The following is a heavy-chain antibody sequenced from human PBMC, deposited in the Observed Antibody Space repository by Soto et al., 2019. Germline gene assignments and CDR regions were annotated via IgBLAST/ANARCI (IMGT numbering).Heavy chain of an antibody. CDR2: ISYDGSNK. V-gene: IGHV3-30-3*02. D-gene: IGHD3-22*01. Sequence: VGSLRLSCAASGFTFSSYAMNWVRQAPGKGLEWVALISYDGSNKYYADSVKGRFTISRDSSKNTLYLQMNSLRAEDTAVYYCAKSIYYDSSGDYYYYYGMDVWGQGTTVTVSS. J-gene: IGHJ6*02. CDR1: GFTFSSYA. CDR3: AKSIYYDSSGDYYYYYGMDV.